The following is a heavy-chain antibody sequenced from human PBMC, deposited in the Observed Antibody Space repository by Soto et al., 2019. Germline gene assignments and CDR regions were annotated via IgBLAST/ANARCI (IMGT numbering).Heavy chain of an antibody. CDR3: ARGGDYYGAAGWFAP. V-gene: IGHV3-13*01. CDR1: GFTFSSYD. CDR2: IGTAGDT. Sequence: QPAGSLRLSCAASGFTFSSYDMPWVRQATGKGLEWVSAIGTAGDTYYPGSVKGRFTISRENAKNSLYLQMNSLRAGDTAVYYCARGGDYYGAAGWFAPWGKGTLVTVSS. J-gene: IGHJ5*02. D-gene: IGHD3-10*01.